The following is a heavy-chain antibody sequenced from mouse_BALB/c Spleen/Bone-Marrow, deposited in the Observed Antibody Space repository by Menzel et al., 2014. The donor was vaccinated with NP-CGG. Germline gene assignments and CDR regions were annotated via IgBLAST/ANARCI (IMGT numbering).Heavy chain of an antibody. CDR2: INPSTGYT. CDR1: GYTFTSYW. V-gene: IGHV1-7*01. J-gene: IGHJ4*01. D-gene: IGHD2-1*01. CDR3: ARKGYGNYHYYAMDY. Sequence: VQLQQPGAELAKPGASVKMSCKASGYTFTSYWVYWIKQRPGQGLEWIGYINPSTGYTEYNQKFKDKATLTADKSSNTAYMQLSSLTSEDSAVYYCARKGYGNYHYYAMDYWGQGTSVTVSS.